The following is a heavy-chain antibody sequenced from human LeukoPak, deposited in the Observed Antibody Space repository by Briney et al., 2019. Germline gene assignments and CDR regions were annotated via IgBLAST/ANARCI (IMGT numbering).Heavy chain of an antibody. D-gene: IGHD3-22*01. CDR2: INHSGST. CDR1: GGSFSGYY. Sequence: SETLSLTCAVYGGSFSGYYWSWIRQPPGKGLEWIGEINHSGSTNYNPSLKCRVTISVDTSKNQFSLKLSSVTAADTAVYYCARLGYYDSSGSPFFDYWGQGTLVTVSS. V-gene: IGHV4-34*01. CDR3: ARLGYYDSSGSPFFDY. J-gene: IGHJ4*02.